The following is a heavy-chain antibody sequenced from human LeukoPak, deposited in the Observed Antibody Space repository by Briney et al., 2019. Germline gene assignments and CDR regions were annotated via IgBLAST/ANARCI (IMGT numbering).Heavy chain of an antibody. CDR2: IYYSGNT. CDR1: GGSISSYY. Sequence: SETLSLTCTVSGGSISSYYWNWIRQPPGKGLEWIGYIYYSGNTNYNPSLKSRVTILVDTSKNQFSLKLTSVTPADTAVYFCAGDSYGTDYWGQGTLVTVPS. CDR3: AGDSYGTDY. J-gene: IGHJ4*02. V-gene: IGHV4-59*01. D-gene: IGHD5-18*01.